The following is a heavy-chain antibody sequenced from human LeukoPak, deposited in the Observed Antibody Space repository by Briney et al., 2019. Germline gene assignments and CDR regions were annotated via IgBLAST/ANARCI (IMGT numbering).Heavy chain of an antibody. CDR3: ASDLQLWTTSHTPGAAQVGY. CDR1: GFTVSSHW. D-gene: IGHD5-18*01. J-gene: IGHJ4*02. V-gene: IGHV3-74*03. CDR2: INSDGSST. Sequence: GGSLRLSCAASGFTVSSHWMHWVRQAPGKGLVWVSGINSDGSSTKYAYSVKGRFTFSRDNAKNTVYLQMNSLRAEDTAMYYCASDLQLWTTSHTPGAAQVGYWGQGTLVTVSS.